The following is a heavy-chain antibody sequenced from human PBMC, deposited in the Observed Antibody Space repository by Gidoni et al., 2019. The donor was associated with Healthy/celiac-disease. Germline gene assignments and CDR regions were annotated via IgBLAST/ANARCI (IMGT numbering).Heavy chain of an antibody. Sequence: QVQLVESGGGVVQPGRSLRLSCAASGFTFRSYAMHWVRQAPGQGLEWVAVISYDGSNKYYADSVKGRFTISRDNSKNTLYLQMNSLRAEDTAVYYCARASTKGLRYYYYGMDVWGQGTTVTVSS. CDR2: ISYDGSNK. V-gene: IGHV3-30-3*01. CDR3: ARASTKGLRYYYYGMDV. D-gene: IGHD2-2*01. CDR1: GFTFRSYA. J-gene: IGHJ6*02.